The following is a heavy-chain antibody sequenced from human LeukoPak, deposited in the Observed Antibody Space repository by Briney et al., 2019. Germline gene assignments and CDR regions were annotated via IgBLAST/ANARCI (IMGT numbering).Heavy chain of an antibody. V-gene: IGHV1-46*01. Sequence: ASVKVSCKASGYTFTSYYMHWVRQAPGQGLEWMGIINPSGGSTSYAQKFQGRVTMTTDTSTSTVYMELSSLRSEDTAVYYCAREEGAILPGYREWYFDYGGQGPLVPVPS. D-gene: IGHD3-9*01. CDR2: INPSGGST. CDR1: GYTFTSYY. CDR3: AREEGAILPGYREWYFDY. J-gene: IGHJ4*02.